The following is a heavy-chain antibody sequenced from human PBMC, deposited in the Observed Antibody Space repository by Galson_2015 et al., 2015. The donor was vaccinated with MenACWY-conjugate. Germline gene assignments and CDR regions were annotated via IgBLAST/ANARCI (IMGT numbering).Heavy chain of an antibody. Sequence: SVKVSCKASAYTFTNYAISWVRQAPGQGLEWMGRISAYNGNTNYASKLQGRVTMTTDTSTNTAYMELRSLRSDDTAVYYCARGRAPVNSVDVIPADFDNWGQGTLVTVSS. CDR3: ARGRAPVNSVDVIPADFDN. V-gene: IGHV1-18*01. CDR2: ISAYNGNT. D-gene: IGHD5/OR15-5a*01. CDR1: AYTFTNYA. J-gene: IGHJ4*02.